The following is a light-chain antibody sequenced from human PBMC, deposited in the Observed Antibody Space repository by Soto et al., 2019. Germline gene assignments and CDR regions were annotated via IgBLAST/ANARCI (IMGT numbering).Light chain of an antibody. CDR3: QQYENLPT. J-gene: IGKJ5*01. Sequence: DIQMTQSPSSLSASVGDRVTITCRASQSIGSYLNWYQQKPGKAPNLLIHGGSILQSGVPPRFRGSGSGADFTFTINRLQPADIATYYCQQYENLPTFGQGTRLVIK. CDR2: GGS. V-gene: IGKV1-33*01. CDR1: QSIGSY.